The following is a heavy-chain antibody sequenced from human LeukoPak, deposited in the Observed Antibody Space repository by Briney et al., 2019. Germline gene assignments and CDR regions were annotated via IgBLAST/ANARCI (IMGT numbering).Heavy chain of an antibody. V-gene: IGHV4-59*01. CDR1: GDFITAYY. D-gene: IGHD7-27*01. CDR2: VYYSGST. CDR3: ASNTGTVFDY. Sequence: SETLSLICTVSGDFITAYYWSWIRQPPGKGLEWIGYVYYSGSTEYNPSLRSRVTISLEMSKHQFSLNLISVTAADTAVYYCASNTGTVFDYWGQGALVTVSS. J-gene: IGHJ4*02.